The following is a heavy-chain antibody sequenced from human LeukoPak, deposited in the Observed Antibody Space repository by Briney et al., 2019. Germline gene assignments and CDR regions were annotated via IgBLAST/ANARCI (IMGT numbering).Heavy chain of an antibody. D-gene: IGHD4-23*01. CDR1: GASISSSNCY. CDR2: IYDSGNT. CDR3: ARDIGGGTSDY. V-gene: IGHV4-39*07. J-gene: IGHJ4*02. Sequence: SETLSLTCTVSGASISSSNCYWGWIRQPPGKGLEWIGSIYDSGNTNYSPSLKSRITISVDTSNNQFSLKLNSVTAADTAVYYCARDIGGGTSDYWGQGTLVTVSS.